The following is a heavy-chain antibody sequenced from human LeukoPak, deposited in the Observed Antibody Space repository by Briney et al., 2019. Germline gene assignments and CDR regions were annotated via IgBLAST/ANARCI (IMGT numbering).Heavy chain of an antibody. J-gene: IGHJ5*01. CDR2: IDPNNGDT. D-gene: IGHD6-6*01. V-gene: IGHV1-2*02. CDR3: AREGFFATTAARVEFLGS. CDR1: GYTFTGYY. Sequence: ASVKVSCKASGYTFTGYYIHWVRQAPGQGLEWMGWIDPNNGDTNYPRKFQGRVTMTRDTSVSTAYMEVSNLRSDDTAVYYCAREGFFATTAARVEFLGSWGQGTLVTVSS.